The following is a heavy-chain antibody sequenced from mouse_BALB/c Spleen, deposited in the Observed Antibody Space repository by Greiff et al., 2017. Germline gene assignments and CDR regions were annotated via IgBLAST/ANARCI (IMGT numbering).Heavy chain of an antibody. CDR3: ARGYGNYPWFAY. J-gene: IGHJ3*01. CDR2: IWGDGST. Sequence: VQGVESGPGLVAPSQSLSITCTVPGFSLTGYGVNWGRQPPGKGLEWLGMIWGDGSTDYNSALKSRLSISKDNSKSQVFLKMNSLQTDDTARYYCARGYGNYPWFAYWGQGTLVTVSA. D-gene: IGHD2-10*02. CDR1: GFSLTGYG. V-gene: IGHV2-6-7*01.